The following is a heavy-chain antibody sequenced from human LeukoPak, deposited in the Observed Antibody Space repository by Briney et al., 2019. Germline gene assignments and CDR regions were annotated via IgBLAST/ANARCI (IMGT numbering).Heavy chain of an antibody. Sequence: PGGSLRLSCAASGFTFSSYWMSWVRQAPGKGLEWVANIKQDGSEKYYVDSVKGRFTISRGNAKNSLYLQMNSLRAEDTAVYYCAREKYDIVVVPAKPFDYWGQGTLVTVSS. CDR1: GFTFSSYW. CDR2: IKQDGSEK. J-gene: IGHJ4*02. CDR3: AREKYDIVVVPAKPFDY. D-gene: IGHD2-2*01. V-gene: IGHV3-7*01.